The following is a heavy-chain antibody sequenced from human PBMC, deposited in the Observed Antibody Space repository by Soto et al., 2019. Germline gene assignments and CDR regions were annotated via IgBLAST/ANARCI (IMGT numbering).Heavy chain of an antibody. CDR1: GGSFSGYY. Sequence: QVQLQQWGAGLLKPSKTLSLTCAVYGGSFSGYYWSWIRQPPGKGLEWIGEINHSGSTNYNPSLKSRVTISVDTSKNQFSLKLSSVTAADTAVYYCARRRSFGESLGYWGQGTLVTVSS. V-gene: IGHV4-34*01. CDR2: INHSGST. CDR3: ARRRSFGESLGY. D-gene: IGHD3-10*01. J-gene: IGHJ4*02.